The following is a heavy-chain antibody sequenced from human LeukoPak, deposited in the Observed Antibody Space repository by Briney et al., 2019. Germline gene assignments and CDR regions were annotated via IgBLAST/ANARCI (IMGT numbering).Heavy chain of an antibody. CDR2: IIPIFGTA. D-gene: IGHD2-15*01. J-gene: IGHJ6*02. CDR3: ARVGCSGGSCYLGRIYYYYYGMDV. V-gene: IGHV1-69*13. Sequence: ASVKVSCKASGGTFSSYAISWVRQAPGQGLEWMGGIIPIFGTANYAQKFQGRVTTTADESTSTAYMELSSLRSEDTAVYYCARVGCSGGSCYLGRIYYYYYGMDVWGQGTTVTVSS. CDR1: GGTFSSYA.